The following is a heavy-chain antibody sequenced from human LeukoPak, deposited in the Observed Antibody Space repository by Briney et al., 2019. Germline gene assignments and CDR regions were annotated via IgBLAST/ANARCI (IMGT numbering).Heavy chain of an antibody. D-gene: IGHD1-26*01. CDR2: IFPLFETT. CDR3: ARGRESHGHYFHF. J-gene: IGHJ4*02. V-gene: IGHV1-69*13. CDR1: GGTFNNYA. Sequence: SVKVSCKASGGTFNNYAINWMRQAPGQGLEWMGGIFPLFETTNYAQGFQGRVTITADDSTSTAYMELNSLTTEDTAVYYCARGRESHGHYFHFWGQGTLVTVSS.